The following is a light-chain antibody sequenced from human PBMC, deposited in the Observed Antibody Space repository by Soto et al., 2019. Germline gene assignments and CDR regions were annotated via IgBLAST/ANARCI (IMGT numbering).Light chain of an antibody. CDR1: NIGSKS. CDR2: ADA. V-gene: IGLV3-21*02. Sequence: SYELTQPPSLSVAPGQTAKITCGEDNIGSKSVHWYQQRPGQAPVLVVYADADRPSGIPDRFSGSNSGSTATLTISRVEAEDEADYYCQVWHTNTDLVVFGGGTKVTVL. CDR3: QVWHTNTDLVV. J-gene: IGLJ2*01.